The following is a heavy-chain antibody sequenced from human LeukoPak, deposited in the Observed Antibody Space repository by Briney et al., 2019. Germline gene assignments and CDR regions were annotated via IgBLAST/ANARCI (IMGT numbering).Heavy chain of an antibody. J-gene: IGHJ2*01. V-gene: IGHV4-59*05. D-gene: IGHD3-22*01. CDR1: GGSISSYY. Sequence: SETLSLTCTVSGGSISSYYWSWIRQPPGKGLEWIGGIYYSGTTYYNPSLQSRVTISVDTTKNQFSLKLSSVTAADTAVYYCARNFGDSGYPRFGDIWGRGTLVTVSS. CDR2: IYYSGTT. CDR3: ARNFGDSGYPRFGDI.